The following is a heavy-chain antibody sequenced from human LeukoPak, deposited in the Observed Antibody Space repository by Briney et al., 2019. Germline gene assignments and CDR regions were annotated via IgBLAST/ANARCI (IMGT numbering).Heavy chain of an antibody. CDR3: ARALWSGYYTFDY. V-gene: IGHV3-64*01. D-gene: IGHD3-3*01. CDR1: GFTFSSYA. J-gene: IGHJ4*02. CDR2: TSSNGGST. Sequence: GRSLRLSCAASGFTFSSYAMHWVRQAPGKGLEYVSATSSNGGSTYYANSVKGRFTISRDNSKNTLYLQMGSLRAEDMAVYYCARALWSGYYTFDYWGQGTLVTVSS.